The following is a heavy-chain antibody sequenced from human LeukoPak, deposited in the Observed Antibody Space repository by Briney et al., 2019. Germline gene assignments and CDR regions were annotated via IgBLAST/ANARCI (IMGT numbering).Heavy chain of an antibody. Sequence: GGSLRLSCAASGFSFSSYAMNWVRQAPGKGLEWVSSISDSDSYIYYADSVKGRFTISGDNAKNSLYLQMNSLRAEDTAVYYCARDVRGSGSYPTYYYTGMDVWGQGTTVTVSS. CDR1: GFSFSSYA. J-gene: IGHJ6*02. D-gene: IGHD3-10*01. CDR2: ISDSDSYI. CDR3: ARDVRGSGSYPTYYYTGMDV. V-gene: IGHV3-21*01.